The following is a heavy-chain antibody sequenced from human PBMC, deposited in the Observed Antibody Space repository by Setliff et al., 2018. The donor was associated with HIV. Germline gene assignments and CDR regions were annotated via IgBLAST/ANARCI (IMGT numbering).Heavy chain of an antibody. CDR1: GDSISRSSYY. CDR3: ARSKTFYDFWGGYYTHGAFKI. J-gene: IGHJ3*02. D-gene: IGHD3-3*01. Sequence: PSETLSLTCTVSGDSISRSSYYWGWIRQPPGKGLECIGNIYYIGITNYYPSLESRVTISVDTSKNQFSRKVNSVTAADTAVYYCARSKTFYDFWGGYYTHGAFKIWGLGTMVTVSS. V-gene: IGHV4-39*01. CDR2: IYYIGIT.